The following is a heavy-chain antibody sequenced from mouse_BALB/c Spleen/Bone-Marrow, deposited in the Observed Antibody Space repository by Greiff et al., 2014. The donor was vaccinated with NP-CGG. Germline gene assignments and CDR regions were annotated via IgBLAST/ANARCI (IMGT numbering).Heavy chain of an antibody. CDR1: GFNIKDTY. J-gene: IGHJ3*01. CDR3: AIYYYGSSGFAY. CDR2: IDPANGNT. V-gene: IGHV14-3*02. Sequence: VQLPQSGAELVKPGASVKLSCTASGFNIKDTYMHWVKQRPEQGLEWIGRIDPANGNTKYDPKFQGKATITADTSSNTAYLQLSSLTSEDTAVYYCAIYYYGSSGFAYWGQGTLVTVSA. D-gene: IGHD1-1*01.